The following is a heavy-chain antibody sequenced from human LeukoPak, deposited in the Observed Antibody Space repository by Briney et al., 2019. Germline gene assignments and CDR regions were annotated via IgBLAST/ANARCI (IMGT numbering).Heavy chain of an antibody. CDR3: ARQYGDFDY. D-gene: IGHD4-17*01. V-gene: IGHV4-59*01. J-gene: IGHJ4*02. Sequence: SETLSLTCTVSGGSISSYYWSWIRQPPGKGLEWIGYIYYSGSTNYNPSLRSRVTISVDTSKNQFSLKLSSVTAADTAVYYCARQYGDFDYWGQGTLVTVSS. CDR1: GGSISSYY. CDR2: IYYSGST.